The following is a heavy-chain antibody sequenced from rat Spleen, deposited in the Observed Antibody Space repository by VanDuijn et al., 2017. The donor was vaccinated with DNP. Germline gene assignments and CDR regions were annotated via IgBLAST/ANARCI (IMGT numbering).Heavy chain of an antibody. CDR1: GFTFSNYG. V-gene: IGHV5-20*01. Sequence: EVQLVESGGGLVQPGRSMKLSCAASGFTFSNYGMAWVRQAPKKGLEWVAYISYDGGSTYYRDPVKGRFTISRDNAKSTLYLQMDSLRSEDTATYYCTTSPYGGYPYFDFWGPGTMVTVSS. CDR2: ISYDGGST. CDR3: TTSPYGGYPYFDF. D-gene: IGHD1-11*01. J-gene: IGHJ1*01.